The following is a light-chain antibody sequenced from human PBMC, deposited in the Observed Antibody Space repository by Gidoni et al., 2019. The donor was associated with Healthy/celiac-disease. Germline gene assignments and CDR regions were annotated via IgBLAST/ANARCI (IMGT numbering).Light chain of an antibody. CDR1: QSISSY. CDR3: QQSYSTFT. Sequence: DIQMNQSPSSLSASVGDRVTITCRASQSISSYLNWYQLKPGKAPKLLIYAASRLQSGVPSRFRGSGSWTDFTLTISSLQPEDFATYSCQQSYSTFTFXPXTKVDI. CDR2: AAS. J-gene: IGKJ3*01. V-gene: IGKV1-39*01.